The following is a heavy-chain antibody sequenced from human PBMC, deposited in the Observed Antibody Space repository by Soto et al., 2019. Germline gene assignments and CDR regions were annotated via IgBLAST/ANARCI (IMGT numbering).Heavy chain of an antibody. CDR2: INPNSGGT. D-gene: IGHD6-19*01. V-gene: IGHV1-2*02. CDR1: GYIFTGYY. CDR3: ARPLYSSSGY. J-gene: IGHJ4*02. Sequence: ASVKVSCKASGYIFTGYYMHWVRQAPGQGLEWLGWINPNSGGTNYAQRFQGRVTMTRDTSISTAYMELSRLRSDDTAVYYCARPLYSSSGYWGQGTLVTVSS.